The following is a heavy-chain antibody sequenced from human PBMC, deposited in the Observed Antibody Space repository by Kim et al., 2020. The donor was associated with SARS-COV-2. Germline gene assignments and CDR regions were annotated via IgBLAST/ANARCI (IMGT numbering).Heavy chain of an antibody. D-gene: IGHD3-10*01. V-gene: IGHV4-39*01. Sequence: SETLSLTCTVSGGSISSSIYYWGWIRQPPGKGLEWIGSIYYSGSTYYNPSLKSRVTISVDTSNNQFSLKLSSVTAADTAVYYCARLGSGSYYTLDYWGQGPLVTVSS. J-gene: IGHJ4*02. CDR2: IYYSGST. CDR3: ARLGSGSYYTLDY. CDR1: GGSISSSIYY.